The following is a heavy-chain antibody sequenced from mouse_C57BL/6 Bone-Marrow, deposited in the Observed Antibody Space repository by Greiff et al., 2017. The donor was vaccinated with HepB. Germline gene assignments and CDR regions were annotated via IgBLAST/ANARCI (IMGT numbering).Heavy chain of an antibody. CDR2: INPSSGYT. CDR3: ARCHDYGSSYPLDAMVY. Sequence: VQLQQSGAELAKPGASVKLSCKASGYTFTSYWMHWVKQRPGQGLEWIGYINPSSGYTKYNQKFKDKAKLTADKSSSTAYIHLSSLTYEDSAVYYCARCHDYGSSYPLDAMVYWGQGTSVTVSS. J-gene: IGHJ4*01. CDR1: GYTFTSYW. D-gene: IGHD1-1*01. V-gene: IGHV1-7*01.